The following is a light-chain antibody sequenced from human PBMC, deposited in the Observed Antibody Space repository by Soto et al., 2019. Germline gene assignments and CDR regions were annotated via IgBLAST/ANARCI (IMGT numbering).Light chain of an antibody. CDR1: ETISRD. Sequence: IVMTQSPATLSVSPGEGATLSCRASETISRDLAWYQQKPGQYPRLLIFGAFNRATGVPVRFSGSGSGTEFTPTVSSLQSEDVAVYFCQQYNKWHLTFGGGTRVEIK. V-gene: IGKV3D-15*01. CDR3: QQYNKWHLT. J-gene: IGKJ4*01. CDR2: GAF.